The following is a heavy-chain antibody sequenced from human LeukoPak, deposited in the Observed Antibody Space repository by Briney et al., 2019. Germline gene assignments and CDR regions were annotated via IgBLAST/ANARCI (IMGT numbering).Heavy chain of an antibody. CDR3: ACETAFRGVVVPAANDY. D-gene: IGHD2-2*01. CDR2: INHDGSTT. J-gene: IGHJ4*02. CDR1: GFTFSSYC. V-gene: IGHV3-7*01. Sequence: GGTLSLSCAASGFTFSSYCLTWVRQAPGKGLEWVANINHDGSTTFYLDSVKGRFIISRDNCRNSLYLQMNSLRAEETAVYFCACETAFRGVVVPAANDYWGQGTLVTVSS.